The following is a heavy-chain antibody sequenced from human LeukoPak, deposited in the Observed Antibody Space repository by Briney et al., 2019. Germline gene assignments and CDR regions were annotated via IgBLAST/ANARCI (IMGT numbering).Heavy chain of an antibody. CDR3: ARGGYSYGTTYFDY. V-gene: IGHV6-1*01. D-gene: IGHD5-18*01. CDR2: TYYRSKWYN. CDR1: GDSVSSNSAA. Sequence: SQTLSLTCAISGDSVSSNSAAWNWLRQSPTRGLEWLGRTYYRSKWYNDYAVSVKSRITINPDTSKNQFSLQLNSVTPEDTAVYYCARGGYSYGTTYFDYWGQGTLVTVSS. J-gene: IGHJ4*02.